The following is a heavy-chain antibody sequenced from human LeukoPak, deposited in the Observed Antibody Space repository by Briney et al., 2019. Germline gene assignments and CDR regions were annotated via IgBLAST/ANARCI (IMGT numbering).Heavy chain of an antibody. V-gene: IGHV1-8*01. CDR1: GYTFTNCD. J-gene: IGHJ4*02. Sequence: ASVKVSCKASGYTFTNCDIMWVRQATGQGLEWMGWVNTNSGGTGYAQKFQARVSMTRDTSIGTAYMELSSLRSEATAIYYCARGRGGTIIRGYLDSWGQGTLVSVSS. CDR3: ARGRGGTIIRGYLDS. D-gene: IGHD3-10*01. CDR2: VNTNSGGT.